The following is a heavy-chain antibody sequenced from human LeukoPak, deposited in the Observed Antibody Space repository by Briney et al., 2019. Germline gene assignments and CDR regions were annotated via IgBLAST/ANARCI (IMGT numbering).Heavy chain of an antibody. J-gene: IGHJ4*02. CDR3: AREVYSSGWYFDY. D-gene: IGHD6-19*01. CDR1: GGSISSYY. V-gene: IGHV4-59*06. CDR2: IYYSGST. Sequence: PSETLSLTCTVSGGSISSYYWSWIRQPPGKGLEWIGYIYYSGSTYYNPSLKSRVTISVDTSKNQFSLKLSSETAADTAVYYCAREVYSSGWYFDYWGQGTLVTVSS.